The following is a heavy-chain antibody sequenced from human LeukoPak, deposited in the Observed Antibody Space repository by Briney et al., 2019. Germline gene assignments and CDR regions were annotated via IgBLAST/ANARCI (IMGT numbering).Heavy chain of an antibody. V-gene: IGHV2-26*01. Sequence: SGPVLVKPTETLTLTCTVSGFSLSNARMGVSWIRQPPGKALEWLAHTFSNDEKSYSTSLKSRLTISKDTSKSQVVLTMTNMDPVDTATYYCARILTAARPFDYWGRGTLVTVSS. CDR1: GFSLSNARMG. CDR2: TFSNDEK. D-gene: IGHD6-6*01. J-gene: IGHJ4*02. CDR3: ARILTAARPFDY.